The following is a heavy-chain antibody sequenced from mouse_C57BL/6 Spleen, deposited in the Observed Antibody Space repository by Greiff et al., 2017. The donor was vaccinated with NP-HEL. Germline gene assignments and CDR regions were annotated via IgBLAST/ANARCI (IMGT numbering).Heavy chain of an antibody. D-gene: IGHD2-4*01. CDR3: ARIVRGYDYDGNWFAY. J-gene: IGHJ3*01. Sequence: QVTLKVSGPGILQPSQTLSLTCSFSGFSLSTFGMGVGWIRQPSGKGLEWLAHIWWDDDKYYNPALKSRLTISKDTSKNQVFLKIANVDTADTATYYCARIVRGYDYDGNWFAYWGQGTLVTVSA. CDR1: GFSLSTFGMG. CDR2: IWWDDDK. V-gene: IGHV8-8*01.